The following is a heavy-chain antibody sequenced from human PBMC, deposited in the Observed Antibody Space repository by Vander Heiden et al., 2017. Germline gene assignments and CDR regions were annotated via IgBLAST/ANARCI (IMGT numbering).Heavy chain of an antibody. Sequence: RQHQEQGLEWIGYIYYSGSTYYNPSLKSRVTISVDTSKNQFSLKLSSVTAADTAVYYCARAPFPGRTSHNWFDHWGQGTLVTVSS. CDR2: IYYSGST. D-gene: IGHD3-16*01. J-gene: IGHJ5*02. CDR3: ARAPFPGRTSHNWFDH. V-gene: IGHV4-31*02.